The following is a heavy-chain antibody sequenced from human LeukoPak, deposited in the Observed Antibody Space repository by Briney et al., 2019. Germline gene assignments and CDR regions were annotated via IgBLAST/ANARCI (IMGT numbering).Heavy chain of an antibody. V-gene: IGHV1-8*01. CDR3: ARGSFRFWSGYLKLYDAFDI. CDR1: GYTFTSYD. CDR2: MNPNSGNT. D-gene: IGHD3-3*01. Sequence: ASVKVSCKASGYTFTSYDIHWVRPATGQGLEWMGWMNPNSGNTGYAQKFQGRVTMTRNTSISTAYMELSSLRSEDTAVYYCARGSFRFWSGYLKLYDAFDIWGQGTMVTVSS. J-gene: IGHJ3*02.